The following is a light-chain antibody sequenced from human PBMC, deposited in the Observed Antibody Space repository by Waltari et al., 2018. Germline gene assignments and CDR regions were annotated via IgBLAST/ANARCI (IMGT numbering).Light chain of an antibody. CDR1: SGHSSKV. V-gene: IGLV4-69*01. CDR3: QTGGHGTWV. Sequence: QLVLTQSPSSSASLGASVKLTCTLSSGHSSKVIAWLHQQPEKGPRYLMKVNSDGSHSKGDEIPDRFSGYSSGAERYLTIASVQPEDEADYYCQTGGHGTWVFGGGTKLTVL. J-gene: IGLJ3*02. CDR2: VNSDGSH.